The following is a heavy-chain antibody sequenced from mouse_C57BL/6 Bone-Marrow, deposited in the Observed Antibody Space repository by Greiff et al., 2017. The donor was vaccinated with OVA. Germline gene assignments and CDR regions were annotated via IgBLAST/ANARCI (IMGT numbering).Heavy chain of an antibody. CDR3: ARGGYYGSSLDWYFDV. V-gene: IGHV5-12*01. CDR1: GFTFSDYY. D-gene: IGHD1-1*01. CDR2: ISNGGGST. Sequence: EVQGVESGGGLVQPGGSLKLSCAASGFTFSDYYMYWVRQTPEKRLEWVAYISNGGGSTYYPDTVKGRFTISRDNAKNTLYLQMSRLKSEDTAMYYCARGGYYGSSLDWYFDVWGTGTTVTVSS. J-gene: IGHJ1*03.